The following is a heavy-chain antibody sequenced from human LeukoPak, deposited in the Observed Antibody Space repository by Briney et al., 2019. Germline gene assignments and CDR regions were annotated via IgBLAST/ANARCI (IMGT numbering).Heavy chain of an antibody. Sequence: PSETLSLTCTVSGGSISSYYWSWIRQPPGKGLECIGYIYYSGSTNYNPSLKSRVTISVDTSKNQFSLKLSSVTAADTAVYYCARQGGFGEFAYYYYYMDVWGKGTTVTVSS. V-gene: IGHV4-59*08. CDR3: ARQGGFGEFAYYYYYMDV. J-gene: IGHJ6*03. CDR2: IYYSGST. CDR1: GGSISSYY. D-gene: IGHD3-10*01.